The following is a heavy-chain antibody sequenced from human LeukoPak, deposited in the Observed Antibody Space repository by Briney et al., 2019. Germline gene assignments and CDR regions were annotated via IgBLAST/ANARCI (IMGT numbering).Heavy chain of an antibody. CDR3: AKDPSGKWYFDP. D-gene: IGHD2-8*01. Sequence: GGSLRLSCAASGFTFSSYGMHWVRQAPGKGLEWVAVISYDGSNKYYADSVKGRFTISRDNSKNTLCLQMNSLRAEDTAVYYCAKDPSGKWYFDPWGQGTLVTVSS. CDR2: ISYDGSNK. CDR1: GFTFSSYG. V-gene: IGHV3-30*18. J-gene: IGHJ5*02.